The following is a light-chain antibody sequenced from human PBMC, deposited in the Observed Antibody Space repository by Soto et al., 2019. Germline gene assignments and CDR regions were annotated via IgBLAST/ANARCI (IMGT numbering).Light chain of an antibody. Sequence: QSVLTQPPSVSGAPGQRVTISCTGSSSNIGAGYDVHWYQQLPGTAPKRLIYGNGNRPSGVPDRFSGSKSGTSASLAITGLQAEDEDDYYCQSYDSSLSGSEVFGTGTKVTVL. CDR2: GNG. V-gene: IGLV1-40*01. J-gene: IGLJ1*01. CDR3: QSYDSSLSGSEV. CDR1: SSNIGAGYD.